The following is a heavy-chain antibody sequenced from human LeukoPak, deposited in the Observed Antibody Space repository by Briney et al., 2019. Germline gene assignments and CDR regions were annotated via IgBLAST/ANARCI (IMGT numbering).Heavy chain of an antibody. D-gene: IGHD3-16*01. V-gene: IGHV4-34*01. Sequence: SETLSLTCAVYGGSFSGYYWSWIRQPPGKGLEWIGEINHSGSTNYNPSLKSRVTMSVDTSKNQISLNLNSMTAADTALYYCARDIWGSSTWGPGTLVTVSS. CDR1: GGSFSGYY. CDR3: ARDIWGSST. J-gene: IGHJ5*02. CDR2: INHSGST.